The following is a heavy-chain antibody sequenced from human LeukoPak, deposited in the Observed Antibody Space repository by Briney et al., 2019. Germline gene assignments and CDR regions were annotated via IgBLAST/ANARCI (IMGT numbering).Heavy chain of an antibody. J-gene: IGHJ4*02. CDR1: GFTFSSYS. V-gene: IGHV3-21*01. CDR2: ITRSSIYI. CDR3: ARGRYDSSGSYSLFDY. D-gene: IGHD3-22*01. Sequence: GGSLRLSCAASGFTFSSYSMNWVRQAPGKGLEWVSCITRSSIYIYYADSVKGRFTISRDNANNSLYLQMNSLRAEDTAVYYCARGRYDSSGSYSLFDYWGQGTLVTVSS.